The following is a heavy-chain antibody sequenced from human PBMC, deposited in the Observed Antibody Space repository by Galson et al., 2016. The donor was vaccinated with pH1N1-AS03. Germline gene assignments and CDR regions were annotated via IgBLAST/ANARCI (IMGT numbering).Heavy chain of an antibody. CDR3: ARGDLVIGGGNNWFDP. D-gene: IGHD2/OR15-2a*01. CDR1: GDSMNSHF. CDR2: ISTSGST. J-gene: IGHJ5*02. Sequence: ETLSLTCTVSGDSMNSHFWNWIRQPAGKGPEWIGRISTSGSTNYNTSLWSRLALSVDTSRNRFSLRLASVTAADTAIYYCARGDLVIGGGNNWFDPWGQGILVTVSS. V-gene: IGHV4-4*07.